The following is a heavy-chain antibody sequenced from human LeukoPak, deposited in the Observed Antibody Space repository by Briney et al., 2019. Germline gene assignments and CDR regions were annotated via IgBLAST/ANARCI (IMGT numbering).Heavy chain of an antibody. CDR3: AKSGITIFGVVIIHRYYYMDV. Sequence: GGSLRLSCAASGFTFSSYAMSWVRQAPGKGLEWVSAISGSGGSTYYADSVKGRFTISRDNSKNTLYLQMNSLRAEDTAVYYCAKSGITIFGVVIIHRYYYMDVWGKGTTVTVSS. CDR2: ISGSGGST. D-gene: IGHD3-3*01. V-gene: IGHV3-23*01. CDR1: GFTFSSYA. J-gene: IGHJ6*03.